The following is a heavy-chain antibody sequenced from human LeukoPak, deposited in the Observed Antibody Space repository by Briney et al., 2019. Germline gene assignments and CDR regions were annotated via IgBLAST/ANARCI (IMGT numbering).Heavy chain of an antibody. CDR3: ARDEPSDY. CDR1: GFNLTYFN. V-gene: IGHV3-21*01. CDR2: ITISSTYT. J-gene: IGHJ4*02. Sequence: PGGSLRLSCLASGFNLTYFNMNWVRQAPGKGLEWVASITISSTYTYYGDSLRGRFTNSRDDAKNSVFLQINSLRVDDTAVYYCARDEPSDYWGQGTLVTVSS.